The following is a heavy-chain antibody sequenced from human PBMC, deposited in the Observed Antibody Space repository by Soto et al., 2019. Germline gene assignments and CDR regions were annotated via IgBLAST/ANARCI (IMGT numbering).Heavy chain of an antibody. J-gene: IGHJ5*02. D-gene: IGHD6-19*01. CDR1: GGSFSGYY. Sequence: PSETLSLTCAVYGGSFSGYYWGWIRQPPGKGLGWSXXIXXSXXXXXNXXLKSRVTISVDTSKNQFSLKLSSVTAAETAVYYCARGSGWYAGWFDPWGQGTLVTVSS. V-gene: IGHV4-34*01. CDR3: ARGSGWYAGWFDP. CDR2: IXXSXXX.